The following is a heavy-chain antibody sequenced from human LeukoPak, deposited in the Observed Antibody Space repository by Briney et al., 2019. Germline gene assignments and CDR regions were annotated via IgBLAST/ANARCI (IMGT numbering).Heavy chain of an antibody. CDR3: ASIYGSGSYRLKWVSNFGY. D-gene: IGHD3-10*01. Sequence: SETLSLTCTVSGGSISSSSYYWGWIRQPPGKGLEWIGSIYYSGSTYYNPSLKSRVTISVDTSKNQFSLKLSSVTAADTAVYYCASIYGSGSYRLKWVSNFGYWGQGTLVTVSS. CDR1: GGSISSSSYY. CDR2: IYYSGST. V-gene: IGHV4-39*01. J-gene: IGHJ4*02.